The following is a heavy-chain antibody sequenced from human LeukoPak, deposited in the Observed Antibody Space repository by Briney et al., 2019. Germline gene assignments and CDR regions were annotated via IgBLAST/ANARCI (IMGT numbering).Heavy chain of an antibody. CDR2: ISGSGGST. CDR1: GFTFSSYA. D-gene: IGHD3-3*01. V-gene: IGHV3-23*01. CDR3: AKARYDFWSGTDY. J-gene: IGHJ4*02. Sequence: PGGSLRLSCAASGFTFSSYAMSWVRQAPGKGLEWVSAISGSGGSTYCADSVKGRFTISRDNSKNTLYLQMNSLRAEDTAVYYCAKARYDFWSGTDYWGQGTLVTVSS.